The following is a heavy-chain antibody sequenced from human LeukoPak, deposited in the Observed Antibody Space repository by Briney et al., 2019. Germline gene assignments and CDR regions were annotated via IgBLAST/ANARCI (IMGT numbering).Heavy chain of an antibody. CDR1: GFTVSSNY. D-gene: IGHD1-14*01. V-gene: IGHV3-53*01. CDR3: AYNRNRIIDTFDI. CDR2: IYSGGNT. J-gene: IGHJ3*02. Sequence: PGGSLRLSCAASGFTVSSNYMSWVRQAPGKGLEWVSLIYSGGNTYYPDSVKGRFTISRDNSKNTLHLQMNSLRAEGTAVYYCAYNRNRIIDTFDIWGQVTMVTVSS.